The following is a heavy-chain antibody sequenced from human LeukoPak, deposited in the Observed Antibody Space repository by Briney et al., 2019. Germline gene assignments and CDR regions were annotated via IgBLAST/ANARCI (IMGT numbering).Heavy chain of an antibody. Sequence: SATLSLTCTVSGGSISSSSYYWGWIRQPPGKGLEWIGSIYYSGSTYYNPSLKSRVTISVDTSKNQFSLKLSSVTAADTAVYYCARERPSSGWYESPVRYYYYYMDVWGKGTTVTVSS. CDR1: GGSISSSSYY. J-gene: IGHJ6*03. V-gene: IGHV4-39*02. CDR3: ARERPSSGWYESPVRYYYYYMDV. CDR2: IYYSGST. D-gene: IGHD6-19*01.